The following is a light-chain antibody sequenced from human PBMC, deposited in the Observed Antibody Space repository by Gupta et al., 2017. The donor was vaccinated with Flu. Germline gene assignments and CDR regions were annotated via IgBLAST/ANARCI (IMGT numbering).Light chain of an antibody. Sequence: DLVMTQPPLSLLVPPGEPPSISCRSSQSLLHSNGYKYLDWYLQKPGHSPQLLIYLSSNRDSGVPDRFSGSGSGTDFTLNIRRVEAEDIGVYYCMQALHTPHSFGQGTKLEIK. CDR1: QSLLHSNGYKY. J-gene: IGKJ2*03. CDR3: MQALHTPHS. V-gene: IGKV2-28*01. CDR2: LSS.